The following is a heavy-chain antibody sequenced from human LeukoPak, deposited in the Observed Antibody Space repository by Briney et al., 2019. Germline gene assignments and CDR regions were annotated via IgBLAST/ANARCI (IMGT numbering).Heavy chain of an antibody. Sequence: SETLSLTCTVSGGSISSYYWSWIRQPPGKGLGWIGYIYYSGSTNYNPSLKSRVTISVDTSKNQFSLKLSSVTAADTAVYYCARTPAAGRGYYYMDVWGKGTTVTVSS. CDR3: ARTPAAGRGYYYMDV. J-gene: IGHJ6*03. D-gene: IGHD6-13*01. CDR2: IYYSGST. V-gene: IGHV4-59*01. CDR1: GGSISSYY.